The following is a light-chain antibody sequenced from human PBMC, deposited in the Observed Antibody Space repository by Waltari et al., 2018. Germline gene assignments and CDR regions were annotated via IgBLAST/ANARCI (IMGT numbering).Light chain of an antibody. V-gene: IGKV2-30*02. CDR3: GQGTHLPYS. J-gene: IGKJ2*03. Sequence: DVVMTQSPLSLPITPGQPASISCRSSQSLVHGNGNTYLSWYQQKPGQPPRRLIYEVSNQDSGVPDRFSGSGAGTDFTLKISRVEAEDVGVYYCGQGTHLPYSFGQGTKVEIK. CDR1: QSLVHGNGNTY. CDR2: EVS.